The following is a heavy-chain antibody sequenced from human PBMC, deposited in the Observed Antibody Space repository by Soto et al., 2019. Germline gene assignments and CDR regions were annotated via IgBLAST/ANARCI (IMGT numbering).Heavy chain of an antibody. V-gene: IGHV5-51*01. CDR1: GYIFTTNW. CDR2: IYPADSDT. J-gene: IGHJ3*02. Sequence: PGESLKISCEGSGYIFTTNWIGWVRQMPGKGLEWMGIIYPADSDTRYSPSFQGQVTISADKSISTAYLQWSSLKASDTAMYYCARAYGARFDIWGQGTMVTVSS. CDR3: ARAYGARFDI. D-gene: IGHD4-17*01.